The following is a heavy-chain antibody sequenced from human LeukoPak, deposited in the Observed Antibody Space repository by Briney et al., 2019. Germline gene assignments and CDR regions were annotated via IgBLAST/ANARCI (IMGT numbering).Heavy chain of an antibody. V-gene: IGHV4-4*07. D-gene: IGHD3-10*01. J-gene: IGHJ5*02. Sequence: SETLSLTCTVSGGSINNYYWNWIWQPAGKGLEWIGRLSPSGSTNYNPSLKSRVTMSVDTSNNQFSLKLTSVTAADSAIYYCATYGSGSYYRADWFDPWGQGTLVTVSS. CDR3: ATYGSGSYYRADWFDP. CDR2: LSPSGST. CDR1: GGSINNYY.